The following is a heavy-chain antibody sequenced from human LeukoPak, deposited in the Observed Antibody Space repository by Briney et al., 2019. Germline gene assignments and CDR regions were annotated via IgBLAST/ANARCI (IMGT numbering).Heavy chain of an antibody. Sequence: PGGSLRLSCAASGFTFSSYGMHWVRQAPGKGLEWVAVISYDGSNIYSADSVKGRFAISRDNSKNTLYLQMNSLRAEDTAVYYCAKADCSSTSCFPLDYWGQGTLVTVSS. J-gene: IGHJ4*02. CDR1: GFTFSSYG. CDR2: ISYDGSNI. CDR3: AKADCSSTSCFPLDY. D-gene: IGHD2-2*01. V-gene: IGHV3-30*18.